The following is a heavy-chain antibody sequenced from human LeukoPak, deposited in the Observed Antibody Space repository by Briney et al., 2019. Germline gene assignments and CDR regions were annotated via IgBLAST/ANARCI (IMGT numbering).Heavy chain of an antibody. Sequence: PGGSLRLSCAASGFAFSSYFMGWVRQAPGKGLKWVAHIKQDESEKYFVDSVKGRFTISRDNARNSLYLQMNSLRAEDTAVYYCARSLFSARRSPFDSWGQGTLVTVSS. V-gene: IGHV3-7*01. J-gene: IGHJ4*02. CDR3: ARSLFSARRSPFDS. CDR1: GFAFSSYF. CDR2: IKQDESEK. D-gene: IGHD2-21*01.